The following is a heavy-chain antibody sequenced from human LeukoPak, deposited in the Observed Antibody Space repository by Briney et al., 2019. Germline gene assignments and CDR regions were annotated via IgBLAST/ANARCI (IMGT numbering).Heavy chain of an antibody. D-gene: IGHD6-19*01. V-gene: IGHV3-7*01. CDR2: IKQDGSEK. Sequence: GGSLRLSCAASGFTFSSYWMSWVRQAPGKGLEWVANIKQDGSEKYYVDSVKGRFTISRDNAKNSLYLQMSSLRAEDTAVYYCARGKGIAVAGTYFDYWGQGTLVTVSS. J-gene: IGHJ4*02. CDR3: ARGKGIAVAGTYFDY. CDR1: GFTFSSYW.